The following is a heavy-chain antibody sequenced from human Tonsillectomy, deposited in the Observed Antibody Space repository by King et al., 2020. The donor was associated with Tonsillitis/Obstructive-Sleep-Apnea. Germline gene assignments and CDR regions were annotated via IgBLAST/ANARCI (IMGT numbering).Heavy chain of an antibody. V-gene: IGHV3-11*05. D-gene: IGHD5-12*01. CDR2: ISSSSSYT. Sequence: VQLVESGGGLVKPGASLRLSCAASGFTFIDYYMSLIRQAPGRGLEWVSSISSSSSYTNYADSVKGRFTISSDNAKNSLYLQMNSLRAEDTSVYYCARYSGYDFSYMDVWGKGTTVTVSS. CDR3: ARYSGYDFSYMDV. J-gene: IGHJ6*03. CDR1: GFTFIDYY.